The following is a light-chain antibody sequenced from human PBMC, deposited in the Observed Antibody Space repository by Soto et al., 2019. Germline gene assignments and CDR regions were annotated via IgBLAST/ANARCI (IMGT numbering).Light chain of an antibody. CDR1: QSISSW. J-gene: IGKJ5*01. V-gene: IGKV1-5*01. CDR2: DAS. CDR3: QQSYSTPIT. Sequence: DIQMSLSPSTVSASKGDRVTITCRASQSISSWLAWYQQKPGKAPKLLIYDASSLESGVPSRFSGSGSGTEFTLTITSLQPEDFATYYCQQSYSTPITFGQGTRLEVK.